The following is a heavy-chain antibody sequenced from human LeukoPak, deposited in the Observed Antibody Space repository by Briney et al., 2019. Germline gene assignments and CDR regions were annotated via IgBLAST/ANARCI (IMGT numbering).Heavy chain of an antibody. CDR3: ARNSCSGGSCYDNRGYFDY. D-gene: IGHD2-15*01. Sequence: PSQTLSLTCTVSGDSISSGSYYWSWIRQPAGKGLEWIGRTYTSGSTNYNPSLKSRVTISVDTSKNQFSLKLSSVTAADTAVYFCARNSCSGGSCYDNRGYFDYWGQGTLVTVSS. J-gene: IGHJ4*02. CDR1: GDSISSGSYY. CDR2: TYTSGST. V-gene: IGHV4-61*02.